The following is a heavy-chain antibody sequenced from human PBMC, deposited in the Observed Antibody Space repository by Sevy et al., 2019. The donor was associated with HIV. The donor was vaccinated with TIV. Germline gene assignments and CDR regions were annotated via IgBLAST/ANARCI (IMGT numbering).Heavy chain of an antibody. CDR3: ARYLLTGLLPQQYYFDY. Sequence: ASVKVSCKASGGTFSSYAISWVRQAPGQGLEWMGGIIPIFGTANYAQKFQGRVTITADESTSTAYMELSSLRSEDTAVYYCARYLLTGLLPQQYYFDYWGQGTLVTVSS. J-gene: IGHJ4*02. D-gene: IGHD6-13*01. CDR2: IIPIFGTA. V-gene: IGHV1-69*13. CDR1: GGTFSSYA.